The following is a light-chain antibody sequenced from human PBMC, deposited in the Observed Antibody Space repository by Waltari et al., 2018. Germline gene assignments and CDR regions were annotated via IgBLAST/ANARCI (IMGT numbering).Light chain of an antibody. J-gene: IGLJ3*02. Sequence: FMLTQPHSVSESPGKTITISCTRSSGSIASNFVQWYQQRPGSAPTTVIYEDHQRTSGVPGRFSGSFDRSSNSASLTISGLKTEDGAEYYCQSYDGSGSWVFGGGTKLTVL. CDR3: QSYDGSGSWV. CDR2: EDH. CDR1: SGSIASNF. V-gene: IGLV6-57*04.